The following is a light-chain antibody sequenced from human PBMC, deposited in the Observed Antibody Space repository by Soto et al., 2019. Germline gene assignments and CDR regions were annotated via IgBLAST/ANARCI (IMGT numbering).Light chain of an antibody. J-gene: IGKJ4*01. Sequence: EIVMTQFPAVLSVSLGERVTLSCRASQNVANSLAWYQEKPGQAPRLLIYDASNRATGIPARFSGSGSGTDFTLTISSLEPEDFAVYYCQQRSNWLTFGGGTKV. V-gene: IGKV3-11*01. CDR1: QNVANS. CDR3: QQRSNWLT. CDR2: DAS.